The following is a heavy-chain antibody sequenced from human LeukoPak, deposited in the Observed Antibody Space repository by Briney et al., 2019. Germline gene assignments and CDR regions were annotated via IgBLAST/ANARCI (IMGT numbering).Heavy chain of an antibody. CDR1: SYSFNRYG. J-gene: IGHJ4*02. V-gene: IGHV1-18*01. CDR2: ISGYNGNT. CDR3: ARSGRGTYYYLDL. Sequence: GASVKVSCKASSYSFNRYGISWVRQAPGQGLEWMGWISGYNGNTNYAQKFLGRVSMTADTSTSTAYMELRSLTSDDTAVYYCARSGRGTYYYLDLWGQGTLVTVSS. D-gene: IGHD5-12*01.